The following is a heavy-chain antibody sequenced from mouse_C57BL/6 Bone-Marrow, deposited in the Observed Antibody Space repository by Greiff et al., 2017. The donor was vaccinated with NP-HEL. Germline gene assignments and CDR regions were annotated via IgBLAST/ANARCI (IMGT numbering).Heavy chain of an antibody. V-gene: IGHV1-26*01. CDR2: INPNNGGT. D-gene: IGHD4-1*01. Sequence: EVQLQQSGPELVKPGASVKISCKASGYTFTDYYMNWVKQSHGKSLEWIGDINPNNGGTSYNQKFKGKATLTVDKSSSTAYMELRSLTSEDSAVYYCADWDLDYWGQGTSVTVSS. CDR3: ADWDLDY. J-gene: IGHJ4*01. CDR1: GYTFTDYY.